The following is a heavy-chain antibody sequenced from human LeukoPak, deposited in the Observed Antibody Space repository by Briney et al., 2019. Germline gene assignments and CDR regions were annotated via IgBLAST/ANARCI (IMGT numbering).Heavy chain of an antibody. Sequence: GESLRLSCAASGFTFSSYWMSWVRQAPGKGLEWVSYISSGSSSEYYADSVKGRFTISRDNAKNSLYLQMNSLRAEDTAVYFCAREGISTFDIWGQGTMVTVSS. CDR1: GFTFSSYW. D-gene: IGHD2-15*01. J-gene: IGHJ3*02. CDR2: ISSGSSSE. CDR3: AREGISTFDI. V-gene: IGHV3-48*04.